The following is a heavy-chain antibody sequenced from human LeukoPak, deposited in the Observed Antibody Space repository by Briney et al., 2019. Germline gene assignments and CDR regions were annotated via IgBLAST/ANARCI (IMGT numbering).Heavy chain of an antibody. CDR2: IYPGDSDT. CDR3: ARHAVAATLNWFDP. D-gene: IGHD2-15*01. J-gene: IGHJ5*02. V-gene: IGHV5-51*01. Sequence: GESLKISCKGSGYSLNTYWIGWVRQMPGKGLEWMGIIYPGDSDTKYSPSFQGQVTISADKSISTAYLQWSSLKASDTAMYYCARHAVAATLNWFDPWGQGTLVTVSS. CDR1: GYSLNTYW.